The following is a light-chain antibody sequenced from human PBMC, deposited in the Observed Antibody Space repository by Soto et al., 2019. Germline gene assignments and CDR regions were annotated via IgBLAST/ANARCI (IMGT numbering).Light chain of an antibody. CDR2: GAS. Sequence: EIVMTQSPATLSVSPGEGAALSCRASQSVSNNVAWYQQRPGQAPRLFIYGASTRATGIPARFSGSGSGAEFTLTISSLQSEDFAVYYCQQYNNWPWTSGQGTKVEIK. V-gene: IGKV3-15*01. CDR3: QQYNNWPWT. J-gene: IGKJ1*01. CDR1: QSVSNN.